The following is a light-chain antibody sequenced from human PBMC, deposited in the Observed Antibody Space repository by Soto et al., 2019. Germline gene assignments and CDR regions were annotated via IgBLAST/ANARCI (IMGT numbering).Light chain of an antibody. CDR1: QSLVHSDGNTY. J-gene: IGKJ1*01. CDR2: QAS. Sequence: DVVMTQSPLSLPVTLGQPASISCRSSQSLVHSDGNTYLSWFQQRPGQSPRRLIYQASHRDSGVPDRFSGGGSGTDFTLKISRVEAEDVGAYYCMQGTHWPQTFGQGTKVDIK. CDR3: MQGTHWPQT. V-gene: IGKV2-30*02.